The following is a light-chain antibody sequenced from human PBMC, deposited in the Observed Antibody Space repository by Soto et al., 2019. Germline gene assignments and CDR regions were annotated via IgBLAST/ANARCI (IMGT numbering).Light chain of an antibody. CDR1: QSINSE. J-gene: IGKJ2*01. CDR3: QQGHNWPLT. V-gene: IGKV3-15*01. Sequence: EIVMTQSPATLSLSPGERAALFCRASQSINSELAWYQQKPGQPHRLLIYGASTRATGVPARFTGSESGSEFTLTISGLQSEDFAVFYCQQGHNWPLTFGHGPRLEI. CDR2: GAS.